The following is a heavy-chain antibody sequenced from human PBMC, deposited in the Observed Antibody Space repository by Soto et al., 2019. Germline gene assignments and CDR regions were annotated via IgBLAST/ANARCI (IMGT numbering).Heavy chain of an antibody. V-gene: IGHV1-18*01. J-gene: IGHJ6*04. CDR3: ARVRKVYYGSGRNTVEYYYYGMDV. CDR1: GYTFTSYG. CDR2: ISAYNGNT. Sequence: GASVKVSCKASGYTFTSYGISWVRQAPGQGLEWMGWISAYNGNTNYAQKLQGRVTMTTDTSTSTAYMALRSLRSDDTAVYYCARVRKVYYGSGRNTVEYYYYGMDVWGKGTTVTVSS. D-gene: IGHD3-10*01.